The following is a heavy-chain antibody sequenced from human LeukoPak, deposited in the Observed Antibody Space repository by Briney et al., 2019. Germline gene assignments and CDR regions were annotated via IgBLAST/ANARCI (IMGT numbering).Heavy chain of an antibody. CDR1: GDSISNHIYY. Sequence: SETLSLTRAVSGDSISNHIYYWDWIRQTPGKGLEWIGAVYYTGNAYYNPSLKSRVTISVDTSDNRFSLHLSSVNAADTAIYYCARLRALSGHRGAFDIWGQGTLVTVSS. CDR3: ARLRALSGHRGAFDI. V-gene: IGHV4-39*01. D-gene: IGHD5/OR15-5a*01. J-gene: IGHJ3*02. CDR2: VYYTGNA.